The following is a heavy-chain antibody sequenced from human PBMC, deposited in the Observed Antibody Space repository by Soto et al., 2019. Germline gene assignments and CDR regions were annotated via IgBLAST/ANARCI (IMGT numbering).Heavy chain of an antibody. CDR1: GGASGNYG. Sequence: ASVKVFCKTSGGASGNYGISWVRQAPGQGLEWTGAITPMHGITNYAQKFKGRITITADTPTSTVYLELRGLISEDTAVYYCARDIARSGSYFDLWGQGTLVTVSS. V-gene: IGHV1-69*10. J-gene: IGHJ4*02. D-gene: IGHD6-13*01. CDR2: ITPMHGIT. CDR3: ARDIARSGSYFDL.